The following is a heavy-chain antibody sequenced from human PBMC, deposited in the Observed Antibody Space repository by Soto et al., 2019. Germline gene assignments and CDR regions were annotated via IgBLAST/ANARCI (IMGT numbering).Heavy chain of an antibody. Sequence: SGPTLVNPTQTLTLTCTFSGFSLSTSGMCVSWIRQPPGKALEWLALIDWDDDEYYSTSLKTRLTISKDTSKNQVVLTMTNMDPVDTATYYCARMRYDILTGYYTDYYYYYGMDVWGQGTTVTVSS. V-gene: IGHV2-70*01. J-gene: IGHJ6*02. D-gene: IGHD3-9*01. CDR1: GFSLSTSGMC. CDR2: IDWDDDE. CDR3: ARMRYDILTGYYTDYYYYYGMDV.